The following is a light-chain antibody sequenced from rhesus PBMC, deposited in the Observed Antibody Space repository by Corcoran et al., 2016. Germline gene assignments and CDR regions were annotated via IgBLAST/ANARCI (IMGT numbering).Light chain of an antibody. Sequence: DIVMSQTPLSLPVTPGEPASISCRSSQSLLDSEEGNTYLDWYLTKPGKSPQILIYEVSNRASGVPNRFSGSGSDTDLTLKISRVEAEDVGVYYCMQALEFPYSFGQGTKVEIK. CDR1: QSLLDSEEGNTY. V-gene: IGKV2-104*02. CDR3: MQALEFPYS. J-gene: IGKJ2*01. CDR2: EVS.